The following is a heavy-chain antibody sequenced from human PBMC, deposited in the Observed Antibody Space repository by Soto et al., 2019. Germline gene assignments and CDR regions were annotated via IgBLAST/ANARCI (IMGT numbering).Heavy chain of an antibody. J-gene: IGHJ4*02. CDR1: GLPFSNYA. CDR3: ASGGPYGDYFDN. D-gene: IGHD2-15*01. Sequence: GGSLRLSCAASGLPFSNYAMHWVRQAPGKGLEWVAVILYDGSNEYYADSVKGRFTISRDNSKNTLYLQMNSLRPEDTAVYSCASGGPYGDYFDNWGQGTLVTVSS. CDR2: ILYDGSNE. V-gene: IGHV3-30-3*01.